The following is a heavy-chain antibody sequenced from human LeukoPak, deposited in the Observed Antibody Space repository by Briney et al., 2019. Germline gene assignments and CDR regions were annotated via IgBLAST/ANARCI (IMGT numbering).Heavy chain of an antibody. V-gene: IGHV4-4*07. J-gene: IGHJ3*02. Sequence: SETLSLTCTVSGGPISSYYWSWIRQPAGKGLEWIGRIYTSGSTNYNPSLKSRVTMSVDTSKNQLSLKLSSVTAADTAVYYCARVGEPGRALDIWGQGTMVTVSS. CDR2: IYTSGST. CDR3: ARVGEPGRALDI. D-gene: IGHD2-21*01. CDR1: GGPISSYY.